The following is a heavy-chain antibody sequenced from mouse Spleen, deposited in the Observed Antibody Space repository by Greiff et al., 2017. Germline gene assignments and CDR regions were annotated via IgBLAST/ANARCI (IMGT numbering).Heavy chain of an antibody. D-gene: IGHD2-1*01. CDR3: ARDYGNYDWYFDV. CDR2: INSNGGST. CDR1: GFTFSSYA. V-gene: IGHV5-6-3*01. J-gene: IGHJ1*01. Sequence: EVQLVESGGGLVKPGGSLKLSCAASGFTFSSYAMSWVRQTPEKRLEWVAAINSNGGSTYYPDTVKDRFTISRDNAKNTLYLQMSSLRSEDTALYYCARDYGNYDWYFDVWGAGTTVTVSS.